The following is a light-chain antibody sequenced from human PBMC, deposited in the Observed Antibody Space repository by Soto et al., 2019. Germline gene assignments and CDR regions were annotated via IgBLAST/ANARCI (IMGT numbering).Light chain of an antibody. CDR2: DAS. CDR3: QQRSNWPPIT. CDR1: QSVSGN. J-gene: IGKJ5*01. V-gene: IGKV3-15*01. Sequence: EIVLTHSPGTLSLSPWEIATLSCRASQSVSGNLAWYQQKPGQAPRLLIYDASTRATGIPARFSGSGSGTEFTLTISSLQSEDFAVYYCQQRSNWPPITFGQGTRLEIK.